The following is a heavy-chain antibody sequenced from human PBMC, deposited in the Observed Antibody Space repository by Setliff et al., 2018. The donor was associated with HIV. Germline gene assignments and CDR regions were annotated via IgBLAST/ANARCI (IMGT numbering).Heavy chain of an antibody. D-gene: IGHD6-19*01. CDR3: GTVRIAVPDDFDF. Sequence: GASVKVSCKASGYTFSGNYIHWVRQAPGQGLEWMGWINPNTGLTNYAQKFQGRVTMTRDTSITTAYMELSRLRSDDTAVYYCGTVRIAVPDDFDFWGQGTLVTVSS. CDR1: GYTFSGNY. CDR2: INPNTGLT. J-gene: IGHJ4*02. V-gene: IGHV1-2*02.